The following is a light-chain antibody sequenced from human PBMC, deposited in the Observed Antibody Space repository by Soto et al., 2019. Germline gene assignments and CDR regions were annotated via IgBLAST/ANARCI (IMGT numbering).Light chain of an antibody. J-gene: IGKJ4*01. CDR1: QFMSVW. CDR2: KAS. Sequence: DIQMTQSPSTLSASVGDRVTITCRASQFMSVWLAWYQQKPGTAPKLLIYKASSLESGVPSRFSGSGSGTEFTLTISSLQPDDFATYYCQQYNSYSPLTFGGGTKVDIK. CDR3: QQYNSYSPLT. V-gene: IGKV1-5*03.